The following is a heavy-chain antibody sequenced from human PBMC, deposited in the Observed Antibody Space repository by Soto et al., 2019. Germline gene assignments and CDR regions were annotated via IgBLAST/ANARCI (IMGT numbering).Heavy chain of an antibody. D-gene: IGHD2-8*02. CDR2: IYHNGRA. Sequence: SETLSLTCDVSGASIKSDTWWTWVRQSPGKGLEWIGEIYHNGRAFDNPSLKGRVTISIDKSNNQFSLNLTSVTAADTAVYYCARADSVLVAKVFDLWGQGTLVTVSS. CDR1: GASIKSDTW. CDR3: ARADSVLVAKVFDL. V-gene: IGHV4-4*02. J-gene: IGHJ4*02.